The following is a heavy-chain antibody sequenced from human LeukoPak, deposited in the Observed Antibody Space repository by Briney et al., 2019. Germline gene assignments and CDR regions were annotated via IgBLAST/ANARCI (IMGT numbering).Heavy chain of an antibody. Sequence: ASVKVSCKASGYTFTSYGISWVRQAPGQGLEWMGWISAYNGNTNHAQKLQGRVTMTTDTSTSTAYMELRSLRSDDTAVYYCARVIDYYDSSGFTYYFDYWGQGTLVTVSS. D-gene: IGHD3-22*01. V-gene: IGHV1-18*01. J-gene: IGHJ4*02. CDR3: ARVIDYYDSSGFTYYFDY. CDR1: GYTFTSYG. CDR2: ISAYNGNT.